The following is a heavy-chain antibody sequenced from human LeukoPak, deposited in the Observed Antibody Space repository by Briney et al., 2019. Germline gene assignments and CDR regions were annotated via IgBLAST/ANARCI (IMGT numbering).Heavy chain of an antibody. V-gene: IGHV4-4*07. CDR1: GGSISSYY. CDR2: IYMSGST. Sequence: SETLSLTCTVSGGSISSYYCSWIRQPAGKGLEWIGRIYMSGSTNYNPSLKSRATISVDKSKNQFSLKLSSVTAADTAVYYCASAHYGDYVSDYWGQGTLVTVSS. J-gene: IGHJ4*02. D-gene: IGHD4-17*01. CDR3: ASAHYGDYVSDY.